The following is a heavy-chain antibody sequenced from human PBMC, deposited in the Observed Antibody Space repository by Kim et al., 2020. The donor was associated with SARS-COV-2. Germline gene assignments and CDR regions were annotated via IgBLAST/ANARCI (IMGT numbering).Heavy chain of an antibody. D-gene: IGHD5-18*01. J-gene: IGHJ3*02. CDR1: GGSISSSSYY. CDR2: IYYSGST. Sequence: SETLSLTCTVSGGSISSSSYYWGWIRQPPGKGLEWIGSIYYSGSTYYNPSLKSRVTISVDTSKNQFSLKLSSVTAADTAVYYCSSYTAMVYRWAFHICG. V-gene: IGHV4-39*01. CDR3: SSYTAMVYRWAFHI.